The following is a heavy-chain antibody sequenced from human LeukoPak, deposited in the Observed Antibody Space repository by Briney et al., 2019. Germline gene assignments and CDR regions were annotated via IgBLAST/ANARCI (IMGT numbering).Heavy chain of an antibody. D-gene: IGHD1-26*01. J-gene: IGHJ4*02. CDR2: VYHTGST. V-gene: IGHV4-38-2*02. CDR1: GDSLRSGFY. Sequence: SETLSLTCIVSGDSLRSGFYWGWIRQPPGRGLEWIGSVYHTGSTYYNPSLKTRISIFVDTLTNQFSLRLTSVTAADTAVYYCARETIVGATLDYWGQGTLVTVSS. CDR3: ARETIVGATLDY.